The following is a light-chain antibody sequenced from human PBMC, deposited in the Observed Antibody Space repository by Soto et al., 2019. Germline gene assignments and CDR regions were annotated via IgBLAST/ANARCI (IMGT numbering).Light chain of an antibody. Sequence: ILMTQSPATLSVSPGEGVTLSCRASQSVSSNLAWYQQRPGQAPRLLIYGASTRATGIPARFSGSGSGTEFTLTISSLQSADFAVYYCQQYYNWPRGTFGQGTKVDIK. V-gene: IGKV3-15*01. CDR2: GAS. CDR1: QSVSSN. J-gene: IGKJ1*01. CDR3: QQYYNWPRGT.